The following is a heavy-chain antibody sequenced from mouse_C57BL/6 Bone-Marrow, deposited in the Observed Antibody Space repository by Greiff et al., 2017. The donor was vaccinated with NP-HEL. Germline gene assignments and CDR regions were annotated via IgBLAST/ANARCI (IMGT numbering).Heavy chain of an antibody. CDR2: INPYNGGT. V-gene: IGHV1-19*01. D-gene: IGHD2-1*01. J-gene: IGHJ1*03. Sequence: DVKLQESGPVLVKPGASVKMSCKASGYTFTDYYMNWVKQSHGKSLEWIGVINPYNGGTSYNQKFKGKATLTVDKSSSTAYMELNSLTSEDSAVYYCARENGNYVSWYFDVWGTGTTVTVSS. CDR3: ARENGNYVSWYFDV. CDR1: GYTFTDYY.